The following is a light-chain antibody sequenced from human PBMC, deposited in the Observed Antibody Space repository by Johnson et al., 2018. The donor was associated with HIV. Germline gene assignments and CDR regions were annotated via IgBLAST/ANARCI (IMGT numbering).Light chain of an antibody. V-gene: IGLV1-51*01. Sequence: QSVLTQPPSVSAAPGQKVTISCSGSSSNIGNNYVSWYQQLPGTAPKILIYDNKKRPSGISDRFSGSKSGTSATLGITGLQTGDEADYYCGTWDGSLSAGVFGTGTKVTVL. J-gene: IGLJ1*01. CDR1: SSNIGNNY. CDR3: GTWDGSLSAGV. CDR2: DNK.